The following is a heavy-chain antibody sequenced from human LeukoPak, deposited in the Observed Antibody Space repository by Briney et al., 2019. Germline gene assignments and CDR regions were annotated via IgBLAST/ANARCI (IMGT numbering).Heavy chain of an antibody. CDR3: AKDRDFWSGYRYYFDY. J-gene: IGHJ4*02. D-gene: IGHD3-3*01. CDR1: GFTFSSYA. CDR2: ISYDGSNK. Sequence: GGSPRLSCAASGFTFSSYAMSWVRQAPGKGLEWVAVISYDGSNKYYADSVKGRFTISRDNSKNTLYLQMNSLRAEDTAVYYCAKDRDFWSGYRYYFDYWGQGTLVTVST. V-gene: IGHV3-30*18.